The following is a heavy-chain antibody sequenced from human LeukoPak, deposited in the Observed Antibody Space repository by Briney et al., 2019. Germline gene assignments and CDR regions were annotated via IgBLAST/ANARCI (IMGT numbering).Heavy chain of an antibody. CDR3: ARDTIQPGLIDD. CDR1: GFTFSLYA. V-gene: IGHV3-21*05. Sequence: AGSRRLTCAASGFTFSLYAMNWVRQAPGKGLEWISYINSGGDDIHYAASVRGRFTISRDDARNTLYLQLSSLRAEDTAVYYCARDTIQPGLIDDWGQGTLVTVSS. CDR2: INSGGDDI. D-gene: IGHD2-2*01. J-gene: IGHJ4*02.